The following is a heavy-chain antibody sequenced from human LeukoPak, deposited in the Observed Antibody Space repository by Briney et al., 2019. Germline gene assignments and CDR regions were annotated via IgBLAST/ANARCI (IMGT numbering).Heavy chain of an antibody. V-gene: IGHV1-46*01. CDR2: INPTGGST. J-gene: IGHJ6*02. D-gene: IGHD2-2*01. CDR1: GYTFTSYY. Sequence: ASVKVSCKASGYTFTSYYIHWVRQAPGQGLEWMGIINPTGGSTSYAQKFQGRVTMTRDRSTSTIFMELSSLRSEDTAVYYCARAWDDIVVVPAAYDLRYYYGMDVWGQGTTVTVSS. CDR3: ARAWDDIVVVPAAYDLRYYYGMDV.